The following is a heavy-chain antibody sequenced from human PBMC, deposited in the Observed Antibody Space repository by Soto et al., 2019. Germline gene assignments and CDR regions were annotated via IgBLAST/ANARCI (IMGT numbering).Heavy chain of an antibody. CDR2: TYYRSKWYN. J-gene: IGHJ6*02. CDR3: ARAPIVGAAYLYYYYYYGMDV. D-gene: IGHD1-26*01. CDR1: GGSVSSNSAA. V-gene: IGHV6-1*01. Sequence: SPTLPLTCAISGGSVSSNSAAWNWIRQSPSRGLEWLGRTYYRSKWYNDYAVSVKSRITINPDTSKNQFSLQLNSVTPEDTAVYYCARAPIVGAAYLYYYYYYGMDVWGQGTTVTVSS.